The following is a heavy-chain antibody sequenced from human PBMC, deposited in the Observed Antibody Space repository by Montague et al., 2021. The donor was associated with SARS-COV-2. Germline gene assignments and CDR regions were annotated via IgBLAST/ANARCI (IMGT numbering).Heavy chain of an antibody. Sequence: SLRLSCAASGFTFSSYGMHWVRQAPGKGLEWVAVIWYDGSNENYRDSVKGRFTISRDNSKNTLYLQMNSLRAEDTAVYYCARDSGYSYGSLPYWLFALWGRGTLVSVSS. CDR2: IWYDGSNE. D-gene: IGHD5-18*01. CDR1: GFTFSSYG. J-gene: IGHJ2*01. CDR3: ARDSGYSYGSLPYWLFAL. V-gene: IGHV3-33*01.